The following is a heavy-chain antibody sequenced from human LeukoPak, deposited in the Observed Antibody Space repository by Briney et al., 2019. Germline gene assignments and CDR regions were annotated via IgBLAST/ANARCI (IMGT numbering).Heavy chain of an antibody. CDR3: ARDGWEPYTFDY. CDR2: ISAYNGNT. CDR1: XYTFTSYG. Sequence: VSCXAXXYTFTSYGISWVRQAPGQGLEWMGWISAYNGNTNYAQKLQGRVTMTTDTSASTAYMELRSLRSDDTAVYYCARDGWEPYTFDYWGQGTLVTVSS. J-gene: IGHJ4*02. D-gene: IGHD1-26*01. V-gene: IGHV1-18*01.